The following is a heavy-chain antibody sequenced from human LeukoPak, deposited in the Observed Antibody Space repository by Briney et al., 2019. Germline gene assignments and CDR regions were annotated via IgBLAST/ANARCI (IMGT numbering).Heavy chain of an antibody. CDR3: ATLTVATSFDY. Sequence: PGGSLRLSCAASGFSLSVYEMHWVRQAPGKGLEWISDISSSGTTTYYADSVKGRFTISRDNAKNSLYLQMNSLRAEDTAVYYCATLTVATSFDYWGQGTLVTVSS. CDR2: ISSSGTTT. CDR1: GFSLSVYE. D-gene: IGHD4-17*01. V-gene: IGHV3-48*03. J-gene: IGHJ4*02.